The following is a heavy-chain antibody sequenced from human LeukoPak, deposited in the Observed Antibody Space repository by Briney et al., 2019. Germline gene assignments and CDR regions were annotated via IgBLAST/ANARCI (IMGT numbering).Heavy chain of an antibody. CDR1: GGSISNTNW. CDR2: ISLSGLT. Sequence: SGTLSLTCGVSGGSISNTNWWSWVRQPPGQGLEWIGEISLSGLTNYNPSLKSRVTVSLDKSKNHLSLNLTSVTAADTAVYYCSRENGAVAPFGYWGQGTLVTVPS. D-gene: IGHD2-8*01. CDR3: SRENGAVAPFGY. J-gene: IGHJ4*02. V-gene: IGHV4-4*02.